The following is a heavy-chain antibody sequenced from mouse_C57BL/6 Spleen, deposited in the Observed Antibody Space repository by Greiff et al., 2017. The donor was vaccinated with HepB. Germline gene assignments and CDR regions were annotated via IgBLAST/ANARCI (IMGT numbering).Heavy chain of an antibody. Sequence: EVQLQQSGPELVKPGASVKMSCKASGYTFTDYNMHWVKQSHGKSLEWIGYINPNNGGTSYNQKFKGKATLTVNKSSNTAYMELRSLTSEDSAVYYCARGWLLRPIAYWGQGTTLTVSS. D-gene: IGHD2-3*01. V-gene: IGHV1-22*01. J-gene: IGHJ2*01. CDR1: GYTFTDYN. CDR3: ARGWLLRPIAY. CDR2: INPNNGGT.